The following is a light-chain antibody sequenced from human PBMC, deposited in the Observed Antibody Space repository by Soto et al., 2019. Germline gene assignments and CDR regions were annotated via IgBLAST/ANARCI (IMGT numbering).Light chain of an antibody. CDR2: KAS. CDR3: QQYNTYSRT. Sequence: DIQMTQSPSTLSASVGERVTVTCRASQSISTSLAWYQQKPGKAPKLLIYKASSLESGVPSRFSGSGSGTEFTLTISSLQPDDFATYYCQQYNTYSRTFGQGTKVEIK. J-gene: IGKJ1*01. V-gene: IGKV1-5*03. CDR1: QSISTS.